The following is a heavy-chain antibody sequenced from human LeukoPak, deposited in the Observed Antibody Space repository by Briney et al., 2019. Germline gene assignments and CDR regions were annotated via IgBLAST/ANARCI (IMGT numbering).Heavy chain of an antibody. D-gene: IGHD3-10*01. CDR2: IYSGGST. V-gene: IGHV3-53*01. Sequence: GGSLRLSXAASGFTVRSNYMSWVRQAPGKGLEWVSVIYSGGSTYYADSVKGRFTISRDNSKNTLYLQMNSLRAEDTAVYYCARDRANLGEFDYWGQGTLVTVSS. CDR3: ARDRANLGEFDY. CDR1: GFTVRSNY. J-gene: IGHJ4*02.